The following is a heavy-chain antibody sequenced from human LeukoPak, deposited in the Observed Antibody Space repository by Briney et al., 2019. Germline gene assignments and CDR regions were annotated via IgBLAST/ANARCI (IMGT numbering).Heavy chain of an antibody. D-gene: IGHD1-1*01. J-gene: IGHJ4*02. CDR2: INHSGST. V-gene: IGHV4-39*07. CDR3: ARSENDDTDY. CDR1: GGSISSSSYY. Sequence: SETLSLTCTVSGGSISSSSYYWGWIRQPPGKGLEWIGEINHSGSTNYNPSLKSRVTISVDTSKNQFSLKLSSVTAADTAVYYCARSENDDTDYWGQGTLVTVSS.